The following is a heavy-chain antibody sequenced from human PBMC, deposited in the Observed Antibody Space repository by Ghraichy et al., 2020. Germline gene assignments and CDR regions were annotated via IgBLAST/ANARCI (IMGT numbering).Heavy chain of an antibody. J-gene: IGHJ4*02. CDR1: GYTFTGYY. V-gene: IGHV1-2*06. Sequence: ASVKVSCKASGYTFTGYYMHWVRQAPGQGLEWMGRINPNSGGTNYAQKFQGRVTMTRDTSISTAYMELSRLRSDDTAVYYCARDPVVAMVRGVNRRSGIDYWGQGTLVTVSS. CDR2: INPNSGGT. D-gene: IGHD3-10*01. CDR3: ARDPVVAMVRGVNRRSGIDY.